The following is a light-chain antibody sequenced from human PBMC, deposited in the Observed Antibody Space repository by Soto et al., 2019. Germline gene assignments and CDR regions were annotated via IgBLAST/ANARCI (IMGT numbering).Light chain of an antibody. V-gene: IGKV3-11*01. CDR3: QQRSDWPPTWT. J-gene: IGKJ1*01. Sequence: VLTQSPATLSLSPGERATLSCKASQSVSSYLAWYQQTPGQAPRLLIYDTSNRATGIPARLSGSGSGADFALTISSLEPEDFAVYYCQQRSDWPPTWTFGQGTKVDIK. CDR1: QSVSSY. CDR2: DTS.